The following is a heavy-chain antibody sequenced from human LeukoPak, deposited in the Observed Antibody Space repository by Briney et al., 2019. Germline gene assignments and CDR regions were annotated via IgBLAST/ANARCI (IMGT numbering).Heavy chain of an antibody. CDR3: AKSSGYYLEYFQQ. J-gene: IGHJ1*01. D-gene: IGHD3-22*01. Sequence: PGGSLRLSCAATGFIFSRYWIHWVRQAPGKGLVWVAGINSDGSNIRYADSVKGRFTISRDNAKNTLSLQMNSLRAEDTAVYYCAKSSGYYLEYFQQWGQGTLVTVSS. CDR2: INSDGSNI. V-gene: IGHV3-74*01. CDR1: GFIFSRYW.